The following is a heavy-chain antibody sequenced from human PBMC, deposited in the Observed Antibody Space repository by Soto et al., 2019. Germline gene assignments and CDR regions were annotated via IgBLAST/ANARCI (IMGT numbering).Heavy chain of an antibody. CDR2: ISSSSSYI. CDR1: GFTFSSYS. V-gene: IGHV3-21*01. J-gene: IGHJ6*02. D-gene: IGHD6-6*01. Sequence: PGGSLRLSCAASGFTFSSYSMNWVRQAPGKGLGWVSSISSSSSYIYYADSVKGRFTISRDNAKNSMYLKMNSLRCEGSAVYSCGRGSGIKQLSCHRRCMDVWGQGTTVTVSS. CDR3: GRGSGIKQLSCHRRCMDV.